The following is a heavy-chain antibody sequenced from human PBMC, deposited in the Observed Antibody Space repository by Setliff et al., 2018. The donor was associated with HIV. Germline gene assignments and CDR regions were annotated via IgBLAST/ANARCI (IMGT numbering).Heavy chain of an antibody. J-gene: IGHJ4*02. V-gene: IGHV3-43D*03. D-gene: IGHD3-9*01. CDR1: GFNFNDYS. CDR2: ISWDSGRT. Sequence: SLKISCVASGFNFNDYSMHWVRQTPGKTLEWVSLISWDSGRTDYAVSVRGRFTISRDNSKNSLYLQMQSLRPEGTALYYCAKGTMNHDFLTGYSPFDSWGQGTQVTAPQ. CDR3: AKGTMNHDFLTGYSPFDS.